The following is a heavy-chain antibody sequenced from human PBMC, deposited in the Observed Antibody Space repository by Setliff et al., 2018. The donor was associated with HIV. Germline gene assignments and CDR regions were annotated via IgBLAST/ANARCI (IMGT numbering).Heavy chain of an antibody. J-gene: IGHJ6*02. CDR3: AREDRIAPATRNYYYLGMDV. Sequence: PGGSLRLSCAASGFTFDDYTMHWVRQAPGKGLEWVSYITVDSSRITYADSVKGRFTISRDHAKNSLYLQMNSLKTEDTAMYYCAREDRIAPATRNYYYLGMDVWGQGTTVTVSS. CDR2: ITVDSSRI. V-gene: IGHV3-48*01. D-gene: IGHD6-13*01. CDR1: GFTFDDYT.